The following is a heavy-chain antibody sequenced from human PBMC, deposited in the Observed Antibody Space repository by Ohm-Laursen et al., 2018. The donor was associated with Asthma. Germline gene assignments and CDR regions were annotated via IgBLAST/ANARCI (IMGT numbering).Heavy chain of an antibody. D-gene: IGHD3-22*01. V-gene: IGHV4-39*01. CDR1: GGSISSSSYY. CDR2: IYYSGST. CDR3: ARHTPNYDSSGYMDY. Sequence: GTLSLTCTVSGGSISSSSYYWGWIRQPPGKGLEWIGSIYYSGSTYYNPSLKSRVTISVDTSKNQFSLKLSSVTAADTAVYYCARHTPNYDSSGYMDYWGQGTLVTVSS. J-gene: IGHJ4*02.